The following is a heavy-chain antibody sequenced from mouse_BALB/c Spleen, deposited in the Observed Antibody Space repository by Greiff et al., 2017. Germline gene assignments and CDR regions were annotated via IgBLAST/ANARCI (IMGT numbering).Heavy chain of an antibody. CDR2: IYPGNSDT. D-gene: IGHD1-1*01. J-gene: IGHJ2*01. CDR3: TGYYYGSSYDYAMDY. V-gene: IGHV1-5*01. Sequence: EVKLEESGTVLARPGASVKMSCKASGYSFTSYWMHWVKQRPGQGLEWIGAIYPGNSDTSYNQKFKGKAKLTAVTSASTAYMELSSLTNEDSAVYYCTGYYYGSSYDYAMDYWGQGTTLTVSS. CDR1: GYSFTSYW.